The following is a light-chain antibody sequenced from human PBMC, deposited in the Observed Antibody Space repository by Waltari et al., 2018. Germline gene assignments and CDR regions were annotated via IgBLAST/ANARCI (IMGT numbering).Light chain of an antibody. CDR3: QQHCCSPWT. Sequence: EIGLTQSPVTLSLSPGERATLSCRASQVVSSSFLAWYHQKPGQAPRLLIYGTSSRASGIPDRFSGSGSGTDFTLTISRLEPEELAVYYCQQHCCSPWTFGQGTKVEIK. J-gene: IGKJ1*01. CDR1: QVVSSSF. V-gene: IGKV3-20*01. CDR2: GTS.